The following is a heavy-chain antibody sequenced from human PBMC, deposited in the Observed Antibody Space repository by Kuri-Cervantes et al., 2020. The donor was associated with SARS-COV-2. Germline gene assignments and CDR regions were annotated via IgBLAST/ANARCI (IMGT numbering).Heavy chain of an antibody. V-gene: IGHV5-51*01. CDR3: ARARNGNYLNEPDY. CDR1: GYSFTSYW. CDR2: IYPGDSDT. J-gene: IGHJ4*02. Sequence: GESLKISCKGSGYSFTSYWIGWVRQMPGKGLEWMGIIYPGDSDTRYSPSFQGQVTISADKSISTAYLQWSSLRSEDTAVYYCARARNGNYLNEPDYWGQGTLVTVSS. D-gene: IGHD4-17*01.